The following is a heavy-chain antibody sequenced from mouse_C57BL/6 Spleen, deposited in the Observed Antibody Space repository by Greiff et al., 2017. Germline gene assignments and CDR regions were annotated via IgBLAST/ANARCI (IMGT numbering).Heavy chain of an antibody. J-gene: IGHJ1*03. D-gene: IGHD1-1*02. CDR3: ARGDGSYGWYFDV. CDR2: IYPSDSET. V-gene: IGHV1-61*01. CDR1: GYTFTSYW. Sequence: QVQLQQPGAELVRPGSSVKLSCKASGYTFTSYWMDWVKQRPGQGLEWIGNIYPSDSETHYNQKFKDKATLTVDKSSSTAYMQLSSLTSEDSAVYYCARGDGSYGWYFDVWGTGTTVTVSS.